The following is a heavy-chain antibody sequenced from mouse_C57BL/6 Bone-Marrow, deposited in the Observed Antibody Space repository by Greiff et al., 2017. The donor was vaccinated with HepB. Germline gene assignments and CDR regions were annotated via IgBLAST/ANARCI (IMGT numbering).Heavy chain of an antibody. CDR1: GYTFTSYW. Sequence: VQLQQPGAELVRPGSSVKLSCKASGYTFTSYWMHWVKQRPIQGLEWIGNIDPSDSETHYNQKFKDKATLTVDKSSSTAYMQLSSLTSEDSAVYYCAGYGSSLWYFDVWGTGTTVTVSS. D-gene: IGHD1-1*01. CDR2: IDPSDSET. CDR3: AGYGSSLWYFDV. J-gene: IGHJ1*03. V-gene: IGHV1-52*01.